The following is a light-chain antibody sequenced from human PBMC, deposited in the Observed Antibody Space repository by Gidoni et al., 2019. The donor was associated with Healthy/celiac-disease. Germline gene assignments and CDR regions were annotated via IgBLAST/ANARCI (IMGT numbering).Light chain of an antibody. CDR3: QQYGSSSWT. CDR2: GAS. V-gene: IGKV3-20*01. J-gene: IGKJ1*01. CDR1: QSVSSSY. Sequence: EIVLTQSPGPLSLSPGERATLSCRASQSVSSSYLAWYQQKPGQAPRLLIYGASSRATGIPDRFSGSGSGTDFTLTISRLEPEDSAVYYCQQYGSSSWTFGQXTKVEIK.